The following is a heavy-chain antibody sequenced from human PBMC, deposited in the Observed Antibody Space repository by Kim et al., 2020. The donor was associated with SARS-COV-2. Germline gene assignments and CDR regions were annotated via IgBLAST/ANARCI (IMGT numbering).Heavy chain of an antibody. CDR1: GFTFSSYG. D-gene: IGHD6-13*01. J-gene: IGHJ4*02. CDR3: AKDHGWMAAGGLQVDY. Sequence: GGSLRLSCAASGFTFSSYGMHWVRQAPGKGLEWVAVISYDGSNKYYADSVKGRFTISRDNSKNTLYLQMNSLRAEDTAVYYCAKDHGWMAAGGLQVDYWGQGTLVTVSS. CDR2: ISYDGSNK. V-gene: IGHV3-30*18.